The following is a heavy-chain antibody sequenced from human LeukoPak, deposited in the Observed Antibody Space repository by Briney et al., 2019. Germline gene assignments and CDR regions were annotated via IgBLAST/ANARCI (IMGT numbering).Heavy chain of an antibody. Sequence: GGSLRLSCAASGFTFSSYAMHWVRQAPGKGLEWVAVISYDGSNKYYADSVKGRFTISRDNSKNTLYLQMNSLKAEDTAVYYCARFGVATTWGQGTLVTVSS. CDR3: ARFGVATT. J-gene: IGHJ5*02. D-gene: IGHD3-3*01. V-gene: IGHV3-30*04. CDR2: ISYDGSNK. CDR1: GFTFSSYA.